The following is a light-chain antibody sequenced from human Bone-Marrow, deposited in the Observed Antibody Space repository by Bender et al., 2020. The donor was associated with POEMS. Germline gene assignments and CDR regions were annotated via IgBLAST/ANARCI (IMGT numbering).Light chain of an antibody. Sequence: QSALTQPASVSGSPGQSITFSCTGIGSDVGLYVSWYQQHPGKPPKLIIYDVTFRPSGVSNRFSGSKSGNTASLAISGLQADDEADYFCSSFTGRSLFVVFGGGTKLTVL. V-gene: IGLV2-14*03. CDR2: DVT. J-gene: IGLJ3*02. CDR1: GSDVGLY. CDR3: SSFTGRSLFVV.